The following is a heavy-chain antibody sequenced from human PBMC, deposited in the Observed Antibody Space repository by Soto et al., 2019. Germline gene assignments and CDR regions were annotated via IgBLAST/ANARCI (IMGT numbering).Heavy chain of an antibody. Sequence: GASVKVSCKASGGTFSSYAISWVRQAPGQGLEWMGGIIPIFGTANYAQKFQGRVTITADESTSTAYMELSSLRSEDTAVYYCAREVNDYGGNLYYFDYWGQGTLVTVSS. CDR3: AREVNDYGGNLYYFDY. V-gene: IGHV1-69*13. CDR2: IIPIFGTA. D-gene: IGHD4-17*01. J-gene: IGHJ4*02. CDR1: GGTFSSYA.